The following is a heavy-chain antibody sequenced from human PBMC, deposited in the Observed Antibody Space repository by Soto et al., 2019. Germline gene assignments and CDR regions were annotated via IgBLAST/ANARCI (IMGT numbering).Heavy chain of an antibody. CDR3: ARDRDCSGGSCYRPGAFDI. CDR1: GYTFASYG. Sequence: GASVKVSCKASGYTFASYGSRWVRQAPGQGLERMGWISAYNGNTNYAQKLQGRVTMTTDTSTSTAYMELRSLRSDDTAVYYCARDRDCSGGSCYRPGAFDIWGQGTMVTVSS. J-gene: IGHJ3*02. V-gene: IGHV1-18*01. CDR2: ISAYNGNT. D-gene: IGHD2-15*01.